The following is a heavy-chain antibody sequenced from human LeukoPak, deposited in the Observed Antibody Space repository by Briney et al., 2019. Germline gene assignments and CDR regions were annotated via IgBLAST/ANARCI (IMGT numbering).Heavy chain of an antibody. J-gene: IGHJ3*02. D-gene: IGHD2-21*02. CDR1: GFTFSSYA. V-gene: IGHV3-23*01. Sequence: GGSLRLSCAASGFTFSSYAMSWVRQAPGKGLEWVSAISGIGGSTYYADSVKGRFTISRDNSKNTLYLQMNSLRAEDTAVYYCAKERLAYCGGDCYPDAFDIWGQGTMVAVSS. CDR3: AKERLAYCGGDCYPDAFDI. CDR2: ISGIGGST.